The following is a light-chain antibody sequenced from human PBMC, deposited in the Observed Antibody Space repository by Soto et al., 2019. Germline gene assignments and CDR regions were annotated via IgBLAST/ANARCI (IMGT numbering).Light chain of an antibody. J-gene: IGLJ1*01. CDR1: SSNIGAGYD. CDR3: QSYDSSLSGFYV. Sequence: QSVLTQPPSVSGAPGQRVTISFTGSSSNIGAGYDVHWYQQLPGTAPKLLIYGNSNRPSGVPDRFSGSKSGTSASLAITGLQAEDEADYYGQSYDSSLSGFYVFGTGTKVTVL. V-gene: IGLV1-40*01. CDR2: GNS.